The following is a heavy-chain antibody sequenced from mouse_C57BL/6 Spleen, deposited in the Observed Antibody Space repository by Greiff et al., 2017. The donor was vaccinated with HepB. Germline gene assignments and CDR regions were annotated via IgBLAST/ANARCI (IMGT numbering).Heavy chain of an antibody. D-gene: IGHD2-2*01. CDR1: GFNIKDYY. V-gene: IGHV14-1*01. CDR3: TTYGYDVGPYYFDY. J-gene: IGHJ2*01. Sequence: VQLQQSGAELVRPGASVKLSCTASGFNIKDYYMHWVKQRPEQGLEWIGRIDPEDGDTEYAPKFQGKATMTADTSSNTAYLQLSSLTSEDTAVYYCTTYGYDVGPYYFDYWGQGTTLTVSS. CDR2: IDPEDGDT.